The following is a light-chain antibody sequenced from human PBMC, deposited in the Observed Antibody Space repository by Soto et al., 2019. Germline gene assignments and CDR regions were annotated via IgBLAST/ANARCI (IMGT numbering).Light chain of an antibody. CDR1: SSNIGAGYD. CDR2: GNS. J-gene: IGLJ3*02. V-gene: IGLV1-40*01. CDR3: QSYDSSLSGWV. Sequence: QSVLTQPPSVSGAPGQRVTISCTGSSSNIGAGYDVHWYQQVPGKAPKLLIYGNSNRPSGVPDRFSGSKSGTSASLAITGLQAEDEADYYCQSYDSSLSGWVFGGGTKVTVL.